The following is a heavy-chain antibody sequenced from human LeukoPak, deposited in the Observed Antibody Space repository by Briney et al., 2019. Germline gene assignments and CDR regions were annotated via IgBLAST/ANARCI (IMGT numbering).Heavy chain of an antibody. J-gene: IGHJ3*02. D-gene: IGHD5-18*01. Sequence: ASVKVSCKASGFTFTSYYMHWVRQAPGKGLEWMGGFDPEDGETIYAQKFQGRVTMTEDTSTDTAYMELSSLRSEDTAVYYCATSAMARTDVAFDIWGQGTMVTVSS. CDR3: ATSAMARTDVAFDI. CDR2: FDPEDGET. CDR1: GFTFTSYY. V-gene: IGHV1-24*01.